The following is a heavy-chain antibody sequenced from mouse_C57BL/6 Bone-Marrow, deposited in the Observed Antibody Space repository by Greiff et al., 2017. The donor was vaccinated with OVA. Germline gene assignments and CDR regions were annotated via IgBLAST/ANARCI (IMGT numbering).Heavy chain of an antibody. CDR2: IDPSDSYT. V-gene: IGHV1-69*01. CDR3: ARAGLLRVYYFDY. D-gene: IGHD2-1*01. Sequence: QVQLQQPGAELVMPGASVKLSCKASGYTFTSYWMHWVKQRPGQGLEWIGDIDPSDSYTNYNQKFKGKSTLTVDKSSSTAYMQLSSLTSEDSAVYYCARAGLLRVYYFDYWGQGTTLTVSS. CDR1: GYTFTSYW. J-gene: IGHJ2*01.